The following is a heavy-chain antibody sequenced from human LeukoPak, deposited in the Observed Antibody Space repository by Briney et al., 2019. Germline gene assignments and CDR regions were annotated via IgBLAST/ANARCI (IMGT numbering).Heavy chain of an antibody. D-gene: IGHD3-22*01. CDR2: INPSGGST. CDR3: ASCMHYDSSGYSTDDAFDI. CDR1: GYTFTSYY. V-gene: IGHV1-46*01. Sequence: ASVKVSCKASGYTFTSYYMHWVRQAPGQGLEWMGIINPSGGSTSYAQKFQGRVTMTRDMSTSTVYMELSSLRSEDTAVYYCASCMHYDSSGYSTDDAFDIWGQGTMVTVSS. J-gene: IGHJ3*02.